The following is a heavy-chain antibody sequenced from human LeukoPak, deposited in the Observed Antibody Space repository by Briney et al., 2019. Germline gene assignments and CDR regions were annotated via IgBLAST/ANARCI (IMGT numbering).Heavy chain of an antibody. CDR1: GFTFSSYD. Sequence: GGSLRLSCEASGFTFSSYDMQWVRQAPGKGLEWVALIWHGGSNKYYVDSVKGRFIISRDNSENTVSLQMNSLRLEDTAVYYCAREWSGYPHFDYWGQGTLVTVSS. CDR2: IWHGGSNK. V-gene: IGHV3-33*01. J-gene: IGHJ4*02. D-gene: IGHD3-3*01. CDR3: AREWSGYPHFDY.